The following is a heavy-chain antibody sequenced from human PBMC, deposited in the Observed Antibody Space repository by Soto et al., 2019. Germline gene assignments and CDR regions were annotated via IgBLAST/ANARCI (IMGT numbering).Heavy chain of an antibody. CDR2: ISSNGGST. D-gene: IGHD3-22*01. J-gene: IGHJ4*02. Sequence: GGSLRLSCSASGFTFSTYAMHWVRQAPGKGLEYVSAISSNGGSTYYADSVKGRFTISRDSSKNTLYLQMSSLRAEDTAVYYCVKVFGGWLFYYVAYWCRVTLVTVST. V-gene: IGHV3-64D*08. CDR1: GFTFSTYA. CDR3: VKVFGGWLFYYVAY.